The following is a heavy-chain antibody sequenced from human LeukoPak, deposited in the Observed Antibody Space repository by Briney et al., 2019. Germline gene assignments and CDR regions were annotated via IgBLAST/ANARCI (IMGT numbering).Heavy chain of an antibody. D-gene: IGHD1-1*01. CDR1: GYTFTSYD. Sequence: ASVKVSCKASGYTFTSYDINWVRQATGQGLEWMGWMNPNSGNTGYAQKFQGRVTITRNTSISTAYMELSSLRSEDTAVYYCARSLSEGTTSAFDIWGQGTMVTVSS. CDR3: ARSLSEGTTSAFDI. CDR2: MNPNSGNT. J-gene: IGHJ3*02. V-gene: IGHV1-8*03.